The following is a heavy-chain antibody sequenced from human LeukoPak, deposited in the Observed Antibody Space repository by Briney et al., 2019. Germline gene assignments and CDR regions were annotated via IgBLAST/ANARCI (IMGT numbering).Heavy chain of an antibody. D-gene: IGHD3-16*02. V-gene: IGHV3-30-3*01. J-gene: IGHJ4*02. CDR3: ARDHSLQVIFLFDY. CDR2: ISYDGSNK. CDR1: GFTFSSYA. Sequence: GRSLRLSCAASGFTFSSYAMHWVRQAPGKGLEWVAVISYDGSNKYYADSVKGRFTISRDNSKNTLYLQMNSLRAEDTAVYYCARDHSLQVIFLFDYWGQGTLVTVSS.